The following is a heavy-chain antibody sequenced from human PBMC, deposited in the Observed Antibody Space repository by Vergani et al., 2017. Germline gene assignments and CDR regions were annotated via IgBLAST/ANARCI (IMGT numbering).Heavy chain of an antibody. CDR3: ARDSWTSELRGVYWFDT. CDR2: IHSSGTT. V-gene: IGHV4-38-2*02. D-gene: IGHD3-10*01. J-gene: IGHJ5*02. Sequence: QVQLQESGPGLVKPSETLSLTCSVSGYSISRGYFWGWFRQPAGKGLEWIGRIHSSGTTNYNPSLKSRVTLSVDTSKNQLSLRMTSVTAADTAVYYCARDSWTSELRGVYWFDTWGQGTLVSVSS. CDR1: GYSISRGYF.